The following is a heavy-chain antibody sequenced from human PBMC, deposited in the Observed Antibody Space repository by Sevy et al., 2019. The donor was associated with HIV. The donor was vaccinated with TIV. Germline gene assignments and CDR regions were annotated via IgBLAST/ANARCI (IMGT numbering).Heavy chain of an antibody. CDR2: IKSKTDGGTT. CDR3: TSGVFDWLSPDVFDI. V-gene: IGHV3-15*01. J-gene: IGHJ3*02. CDR1: GFTFSNAW. Sequence: KAGGSLRLSCAASGFTFSNAWMSWVRQTPGKGLEWVARIKSKTDGGTTDYSAPVKGRFTISREDSKTTVYLQMNSLKTEDTAVYYCTSGVFDWLSPDVFDIWGQGTMVTVSS. D-gene: IGHD3-9*01.